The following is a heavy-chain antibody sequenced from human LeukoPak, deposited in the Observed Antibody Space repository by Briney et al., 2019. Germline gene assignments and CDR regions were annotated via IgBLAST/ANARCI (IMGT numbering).Heavy chain of an antibody. CDR1: GGSISTYY. V-gene: IGHV4-59*01. J-gene: IGHJ4*02. CDR2: IYYTGST. D-gene: IGHD3-10*01. Sequence: PSETLSLTCTVSGGSISTYYWSWIRQPPRKGLEWIGYIYYTGSTNSNLSLRTRVTISVDTSKNQFSLKLSSVTAADTAVYYCARGEGYYYGPDYWGQGTLVTVPS. CDR3: ARGEGYYYGPDY.